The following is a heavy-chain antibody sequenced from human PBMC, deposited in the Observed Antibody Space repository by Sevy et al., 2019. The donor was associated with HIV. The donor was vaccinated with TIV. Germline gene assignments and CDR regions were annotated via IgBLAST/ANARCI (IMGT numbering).Heavy chain of an antibody. J-gene: IGHJ6*02. D-gene: IGHD6-13*01. CDR3: ARERTYSSSSDYYYGMDV. CDR1: GFTFSSYA. CDR2: ISYDGSNK. Sequence: GGSLRLSCAASGFTFSSYAMHWVRRAPGKGLEWVAVISYDGSNKDYADSVKGRFTISRDNSKNTLYLQMNSLRAEDTAVYYCARERTYSSSSDYYYGMDVWGQGTTVTVSS. V-gene: IGHV3-30-3*01.